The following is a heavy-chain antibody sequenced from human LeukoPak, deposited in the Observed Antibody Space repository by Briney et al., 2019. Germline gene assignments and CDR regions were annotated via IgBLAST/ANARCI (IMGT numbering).Heavy chain of an antibody. J-gene: IGHJ3*02. V-gene: IGHV3-66*01. CDR2: IYSGGST. CDR3: ARVLYYYDSSGYRDAFDI. CDR1: GFTVSSNY. D-gene: IGHD3-22*01. Sequence: PGGSLRLSCAASGFTVSSNYMSWVRQAPGKGLEWVSVIYSGGSTYYADSVKGRFTISRDNSKNTLYLQMNSLRAEDTAVYYCARVLYYYDSSGYRDAFDIWGQGTKVTVSS.